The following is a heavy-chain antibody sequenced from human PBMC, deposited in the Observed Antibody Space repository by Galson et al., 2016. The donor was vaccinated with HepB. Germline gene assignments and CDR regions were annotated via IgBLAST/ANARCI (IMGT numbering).Heavy chain of an antibody. J-gene: IGHJ4*02. D-gene: IGHD4-11*01. CDR1: GFTFRSYG. V-gene: IGHV3-23*01. Sequence: SLRLSCAASGFTFRSYGMSWVRQVPGKGLEWVSTISGDGASTYYADSVKGRSTISRDNSKNTLYLQMNSLRAEDTAVYYCAKGTTDLGDYWGQGTLVTVSS. CDR3: AKGTTDLGDY. CDR2: ISGDGAST.